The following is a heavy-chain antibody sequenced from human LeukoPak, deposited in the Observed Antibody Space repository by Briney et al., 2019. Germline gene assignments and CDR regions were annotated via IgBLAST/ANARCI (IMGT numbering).Heavy chain of an antibody. CDR3: ASIGAQSFDY. D-gene: IGHD3-10*01. Sequence: ASVKVSCKASGYTFTSYAMNWVRQAPGQGLEWMGWINTNTRNPTYAQGFTGRFVFSLDTSVSTAYLQISTLKAEDTAVYYCASIGAQSFDYWGQGSLVTVSS. CDR1: GYTFTSYA. J-gene: IGHJ4*02. V-gene: IGHV7-4-1*02. CDR2: INTNTRNP.